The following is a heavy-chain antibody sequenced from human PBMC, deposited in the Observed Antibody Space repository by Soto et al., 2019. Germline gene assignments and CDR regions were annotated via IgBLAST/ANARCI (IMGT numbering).Heavy chain of an antibody. CDR2: IYSGGST. J-gene: IGHJ4*02. Sequence: EVQLVESGGGLVQPGGSLRLSCAASGFTVSSNYISWVRQDPGKGLEWVSVIYSGGSTYYADSVKGRFTISRHNSKNTQYLQMNSLRAEDTAVYYCAREAACTDYWGQGTLVTVSS. V-gene: IGHV3-53*04. D-gene: IGHD6-25*01. CDR3: AREAACTDY. CDR1: GFTVSSNY.